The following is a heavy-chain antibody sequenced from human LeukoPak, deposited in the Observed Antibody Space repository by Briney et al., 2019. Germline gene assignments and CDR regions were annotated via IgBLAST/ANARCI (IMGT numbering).Heavy chain of an antibody. CDR2: IHYSGST. CDR1: GASIRSSY. J-gene: IGHJ4*02. V-gene: IGHV4-59*12. Sequence: PSETLSLTCTVSGASIRSSYWSWIRQPPGKGLEWIGHIHYSGSTNYNPSLKSRVTISVDTSKNQFSLKLSSVTAADTAMYYCARYRGASGYHFDYWGQGTLVTVSS. D-gene: IGHD5-12*01. CDR3: ARYRGASGYHFDY.